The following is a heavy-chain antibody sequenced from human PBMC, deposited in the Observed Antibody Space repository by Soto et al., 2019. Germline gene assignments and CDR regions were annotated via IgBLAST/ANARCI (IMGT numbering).Heavy chain of an antibody. J-gene: IGHJ5*02. V-gene: IGHV1-69*01. CDR1: GDTFSSYI. Sequence: QVQLVQSGAEVKKPGSSVKVSCKASGDTFSSYIMTWVRQAPGQGLEWMGGIIPMFGTANTAQKFQGRVTRTAAESTNTAHMELRSLRSEDTAVYYCARGGPIGRWFDPWGQGTLVIVSS. D-gene: IGHD3-10*01. CDR2: IIPMFGTA. CDR3: ARGGPIGRWFDP.